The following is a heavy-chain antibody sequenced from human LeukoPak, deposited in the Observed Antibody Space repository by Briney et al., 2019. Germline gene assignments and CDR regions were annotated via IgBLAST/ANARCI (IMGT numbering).Heavy chain of an antibody. CDR2: INPNSGGT. Sequence: GASVKVSCKASGYTFTGYYMHWVRQAPGQGLEWMGWINPNSGGTDYAQKFQGRVTMTRDTSISTAYMELSRLRSDDTAVYYCARSHIAVAGIGYWGQGTLVTVSS. D-gene: IGHD6-19*01. CDR3: ARSHIAVAGIGY. CDR1: GYTFTGYY. V-gene: IGHV1-2*02. J-gene: IGHJ4*02.